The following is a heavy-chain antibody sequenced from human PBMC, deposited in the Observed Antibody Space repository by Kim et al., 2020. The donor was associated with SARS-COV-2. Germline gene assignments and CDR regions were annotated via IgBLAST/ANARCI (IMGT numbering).Heavy chain of an antibody. CDR2: IYYSGST. V-gene: IGHV4-59*01. Sequence: SETLSLTCTVSGGSISSYYWSWIRQPPGKGLEWIGYIYYSGSTNYNPSLKSRVTISVDTSKNQFSLKLSSVTAADTAVYYCARGRLGGGLYWGQGTLVTVSS. D-gene: IGHD1-26*01. CDR1: GGSISSYY. J-gene: IGHJ4*02. CDR3: ARGRLGGGLY.